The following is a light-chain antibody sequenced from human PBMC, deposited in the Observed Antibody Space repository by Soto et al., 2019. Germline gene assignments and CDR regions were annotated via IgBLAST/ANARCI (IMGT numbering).Light chain of an antibody. V-gene: IGKV3-15*01. CDR2: GAS. CDR3: QQYNFWPPLT. Sequence: EIGMTQSPATLSVSPGERATLSCRASQRVNSTLACYRQKPGQAPRLLISGASTRATGVPARFSGSGSGTEFTLTISSLQSEDSGIYYCQQYNFWPPLTFGGGTKVEIK. J-gene: IGKJ4*01. CDR1: QRVNST.